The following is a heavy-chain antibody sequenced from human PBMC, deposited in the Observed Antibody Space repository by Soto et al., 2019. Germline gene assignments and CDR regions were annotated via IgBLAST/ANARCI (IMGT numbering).Heavy chain of an antibody. CDR2: INHGGST. V-gene: IGHV4-34*01. J-gene: IGHJ5*02. CDR1: GVSFNDYY. CDR3: AGFFGYRHGPVDP. Sequence: QVQLQQWGAGRLKPSETLSLTCAVYGVSFNDYYWSWVRQPPGKGLGWIGEINHGGSTNYSPSLRSRVTISVDASRNQFSLKLSSVTAADTAVYYCAGFFGYRHGPVDPWGQGTLVTVSS. D-gene: IGHD3-3*01.